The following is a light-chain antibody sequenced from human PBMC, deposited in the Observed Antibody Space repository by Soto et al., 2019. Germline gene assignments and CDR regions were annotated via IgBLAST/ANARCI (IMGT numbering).Light chain of an antibody. CDR2: GAS. CDR3: QQYGKSPLT. V-gene: IGKV3-20*01. J-gene: IGKJ1*01. Sequence: IVLTQSPGTLSFSPGERASVSCRASQSVSSDYLAWYQQKPGQALRLLIYGASSRATGIPDRFSGSGSGTDFALTINRLEPDDFAVYYCQQYGKSPLTFGQGTKVDIK. CDR1: QSVSSDY.